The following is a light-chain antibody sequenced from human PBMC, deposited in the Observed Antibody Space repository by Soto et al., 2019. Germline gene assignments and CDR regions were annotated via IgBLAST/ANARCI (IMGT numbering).Light chain of an antibody. CDR1: QSVSSN. V-gene: IGKV3-15*01. CDR3: QHYNNWPRT. Sequence: EIVMTQSPATLSVSPGERATLSCRASQSVSSNLAWYQQRPGQVPRLLIFGASMRASGVPARFSGSGSGTEFALTISSLQSEDVAVYYCQHYNNWPRTFGQGTKVEIK. CDR2: GAS. J-gene: IGKJ1*01.